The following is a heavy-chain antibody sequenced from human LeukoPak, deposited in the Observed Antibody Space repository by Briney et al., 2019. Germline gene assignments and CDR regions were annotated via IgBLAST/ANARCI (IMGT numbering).Heavy chain of an antibody. J-gene: IGHJ4*02. V-gene: IGHV3-74*01. Sequence: GGSLRLSCAASGFTFSSYWMHWVRQAPGKGLVWVSRINSDGSSTSYADSVKGRFTISRDNAKNTLYLQMNSLRGEDTAVYYCARVYDYVWGSYRTENFDYWGQGTLVTVSS. CDR3: ARVYDYVWGSYRTENFDY. CDR2: INSDGSST. CDR1: GFTFSSYW. D-gene: IGHD3-16*02.